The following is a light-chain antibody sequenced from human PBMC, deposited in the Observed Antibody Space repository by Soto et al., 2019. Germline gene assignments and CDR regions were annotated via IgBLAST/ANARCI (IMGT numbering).Light chain of an antibody. CDR1: QSFRGL. CDR3: QQRHMWPIT. V-gene: IGKV3-11*01. Sequence: VTLSLSPGERATLSCRASQSFRGLLAWYQQKPGQAPRLLIYDAYNRATGIPPRFSGSGSGTDFTLTISSLEPEDSAVYYCQQRHMWPITFGQGTRLEIK. CDR2: DAY. J-gene: IGKJ5*01.